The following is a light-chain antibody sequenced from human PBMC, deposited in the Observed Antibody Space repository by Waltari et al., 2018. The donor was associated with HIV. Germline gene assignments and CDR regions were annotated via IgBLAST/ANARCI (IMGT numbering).Light chain of an antibody. CDR3: QQYKNFYT. J-gene: IGKJ2*01. CDR1: ENVYGW. V-gene: IGKV1-5*03. Sequence: DIQMTQSPSTLSASVGDTVTLTCRASENVYGWLAWYQQRPGKAPKLLIYKASTLQAGVPSMFSGSGSEAEFTLTISSLQPEDFATYYCQQYKNFYTFGQGTRLEIK. CDR2: KAS.